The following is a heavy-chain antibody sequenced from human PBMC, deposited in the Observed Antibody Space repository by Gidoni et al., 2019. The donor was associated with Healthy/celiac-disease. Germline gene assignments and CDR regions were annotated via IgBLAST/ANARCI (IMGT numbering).Heavy chain of an antibody. J-gene: IGHJ3*02. CDR1: GGSISSSSYY. CDR2: IYYSGST. V-gene: IGHV4-39*01. CDR3: ARGYDILTGHLLGAFDI. D-gene: IGHD3-9*01. Sequence: QLQLQESGPGLVKPSETLSLTCTVSGGSISSSSYYWGWIRPPPGKGLEWIGSIYYSGSTYYDPSLKSRVTISVDTSKNQFSLKLSSVTAADTAVYYCARGYDILTGHLLGAFDIWGQGTMVTVSS.